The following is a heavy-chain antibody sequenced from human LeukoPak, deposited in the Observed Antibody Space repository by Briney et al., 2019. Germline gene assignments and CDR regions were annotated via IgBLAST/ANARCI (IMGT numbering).Heavy chain of an antibody. D-gene: IGHD5-12*01. CDR2: IDGSTTYI. V-gene: IGHV3-21*01. J-gene: IGHJ6*02. CDR3: ARLTINSGYVLSHGLDV. Sequence: PGGSLRLSCAASGFTFSSHAMIWVRQAPGKGLEFVSSIDGSTTYIYYAASLKGRFTTSRDNAKESVFLQMNSLRAEDTAVYFCARLTINSGYVLSHGLDVWGQGTTVTVSS. CDR1: GFTFSSHA.